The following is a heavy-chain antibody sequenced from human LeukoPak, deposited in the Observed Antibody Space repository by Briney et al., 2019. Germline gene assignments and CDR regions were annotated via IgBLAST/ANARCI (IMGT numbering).Heavy chain of an antibody. J-gene: IGHJ4*02. D-gene: IGHD1-14*01. CDR3: ASSPTAPDRLGDYFDY. CDR1: GGSISSYY. CDR2: IYYRGST. Sequence: SETLSLTCTVSGGSISSYYWSWIRQPPGKGLEWIGYIYYRGSTNYNPSLKSRVTISVDTSKNQFSLKLSSVTAADTAVYYCASSPTAPDRLGDYFDYWGQGTLVTVSS. V-gene: IGHV4-59*01.